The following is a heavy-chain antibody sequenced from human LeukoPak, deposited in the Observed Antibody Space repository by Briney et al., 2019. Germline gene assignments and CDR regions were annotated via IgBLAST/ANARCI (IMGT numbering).Heavy chain of an antibody. CDR3: ARTLGYCSSTSCYTGVYFDY. Sequence: ASVKVSCKASGYTFTGYYMHWVRQAPGQGLEWMGWINPNSGGTNYAQKFQGRVTMTRDTSISTAYMELSRLRSDDTAVYYCARTLGYCSSTSCYTGVYFDYWGQGTLVTVSS. CDR2: INPNSGGT. D-gene: IGHD2-2*02. J-gene: IGHJ4*02. V-gene: IGHV1-2*02. CDR1: GYTFTGYY.